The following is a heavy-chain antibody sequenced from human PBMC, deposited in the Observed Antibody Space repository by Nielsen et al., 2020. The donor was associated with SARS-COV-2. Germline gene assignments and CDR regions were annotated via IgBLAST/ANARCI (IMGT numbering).Heavy chain of an antibody. V-gene: IGHV4-34*01. CDR3: ARGNSPRVRRYSSSWYGWYFDL. J-gene: IGHJ2*01. CDR1: GGSFSGYY. CDR2: INHSGST. D-gene: IGHD6-13*01. Sequence: SETLSLTCAVYGGSFSGYYWSWIRQPPGKGLEWIGEINHSGSTNYNPSLKSRVTTSIHTSKNQFSLKLSSVSAADTAVYYCARGNSPRVRRYSSSWYGWYFDLWGRGTLVTVSS.